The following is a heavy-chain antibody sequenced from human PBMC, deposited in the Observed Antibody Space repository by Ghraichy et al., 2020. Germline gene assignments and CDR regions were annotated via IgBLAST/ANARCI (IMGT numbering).Heavy chain of an antibody. Sequence: ASVKVSCKVSGYTLTELSMHWVRQAPGKGLEWMGVFDPEDGETIYAQKFQGRVTMTEDTSTDTAYMELSSLRSEDTAVYYCAVPGRHSSGWYFDLWGRGTLVTVSS. CDR2: FDPEDGET. V-gene: IGHV1-24*01. CDR1: GYTLTELS. CDR3: AVPGRHSSGWYFDL. J-gene: IGHJ2*01. D-gene: IGHD6-19*01.